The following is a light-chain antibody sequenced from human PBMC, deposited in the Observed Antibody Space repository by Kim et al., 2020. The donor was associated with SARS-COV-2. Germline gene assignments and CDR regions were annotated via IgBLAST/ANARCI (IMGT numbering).Light chain of an antibody. Sequence: DIVMTQSPDSLAVSLGERATINCKSSQSVLYSSNNKNYLAWYQQKPGQPPKLLIYWASTRESVVPDRFSGSGSGTDFTLTISSRQAEDVAVYYCQQYYSTPRTFGQGTKVDIK. CDR2: WAS. J-gene: IGKJ1*01. V-gene: IGKV4-1*01. CDR3: QQYYSTPRT. CDR1: QSVLYSSNNKNY.